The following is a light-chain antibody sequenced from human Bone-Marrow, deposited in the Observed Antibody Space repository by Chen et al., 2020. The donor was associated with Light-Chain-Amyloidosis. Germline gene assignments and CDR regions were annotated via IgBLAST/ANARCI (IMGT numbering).Light chain of an antibody. Sequence: QSALTQPPSASGAPGQRVTISCSGSSYNIGSETVNWYQLLPGTAPKLLIYRDSLRPPGVPDRLSGSKSGTSASLAISGLQSGDEGDYYCSAWDDSLNSWVFGGGTRLTVL. CDR1: SYNIGSET. J-gene: IGLJ3*02. V-gene: IGLV1-44*01. CDR2: RDS. CDR3: SAWDDSLNSWV.